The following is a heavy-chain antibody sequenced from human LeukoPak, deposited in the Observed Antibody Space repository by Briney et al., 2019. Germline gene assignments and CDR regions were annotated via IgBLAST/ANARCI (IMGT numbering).Heavy chain of an antibody. CDR3: ARDHCSGGSCYNGMDV. CDR1: GGTFSSYA. Sequence: SVKVSCKASGGTFSSYAISWVRQAPGQGLEWMGGIIPIFGTANYAQKFQGRVTITADESTSTAYMELSSLRSEDTAVYYRARDHCSGGSCYNGMDVWGQGTTVTVSS. V-gene: IGHV1-69*13. D-gene: IGHD2-15*01. J-gene: IGHJ6*02. CDR2: IIPIFGTA.